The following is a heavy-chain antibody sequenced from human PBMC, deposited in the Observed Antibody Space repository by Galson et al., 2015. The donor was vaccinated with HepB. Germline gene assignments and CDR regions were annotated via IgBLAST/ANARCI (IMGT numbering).Heavy chain of an antibody. D-gene: IGHD2-8*02. V-gene: IGHV3-48*01. CDR2: ISTNGATI. CDR3: TTDVYYSTYWSWLDP. Sequence: SLRLSCAASGFTFSAYTMNWVRRAPGKGLESIAYISTNGATIYYADSVKGRFTVSRDNARNSLYLQMNSLKTEDTAVYYCTTDVYYSTYWSWLDPWGQGTLVTVSS. J-gene: IGHJ5*02. CDR1: GFTFSAYT.